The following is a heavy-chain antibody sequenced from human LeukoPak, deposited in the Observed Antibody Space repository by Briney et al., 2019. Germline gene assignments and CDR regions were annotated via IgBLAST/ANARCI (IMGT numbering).Heavy chain of an antibody. V-gene: IGHV1-2*06. CDR3: ARGAAVVRGIILDYYHTDV. J-gene: IGHJ6*03. D-gene: IGHD3-10*01. CDR2: INPNNGAT. Sequence: ASVKVSCKASGYTFTGYHIHWVRQAPGQGLEWMGRINPNNGATNYAQKFQGRFTMTRDTSINTAYMELSSLRSDDTAVYYCARGAAVVRGIILDYYHTDVWAKGTTVTVSS. CDR1: GYTFTGYH.